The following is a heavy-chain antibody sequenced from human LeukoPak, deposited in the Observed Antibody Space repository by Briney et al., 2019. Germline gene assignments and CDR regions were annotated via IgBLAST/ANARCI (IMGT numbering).Heavy chain of an antibody. J-gene: IGHJ5*02. V-gene: IGHV4-34*01. CDR3: ARGASRYSSGWLRFDP. Sequence: PSETLSLTCAVYGGSFSGYYWSWIRQPPGKGLEWIGEINHSGSTNYNPSLKSRVTISVDTSKNQFSLKLSSVTAADTAVYYCARGASRYSSGWLRFDPWGQGTLVTVCS. CDR1: GGSFSGYY. D-gene: IGHD6-19*01. CDR2: INHSGST.